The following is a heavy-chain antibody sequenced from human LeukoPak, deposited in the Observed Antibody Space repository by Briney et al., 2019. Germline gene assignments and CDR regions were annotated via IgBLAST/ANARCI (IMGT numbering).Heavy chain of an antibody. CDR1: GGSFSGYY. CDR3: ARGCSSTSCYTNV. V-gene: IGHV4-34*01. D-gene: IGHD2-2*02. Sequence: SETLSLTCAVYGGSFSGYYWSWIRQPPGKGLEWIGEINHSRSTNYNPSLKSRVTISVDTSKNQFSLKLSSVTAADTAVYYCARGCSSTSCYTNVWGKGTTVTVSS. J-gene: IGHJ6*04. CDR2: INHSRST.